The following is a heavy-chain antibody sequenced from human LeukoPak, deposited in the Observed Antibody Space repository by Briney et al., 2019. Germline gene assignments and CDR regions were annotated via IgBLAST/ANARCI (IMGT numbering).Heavy chain of an antibody. D-gene: IGHD2-2*01. CDR2: INSDGSTT. CDR3: ARDEYQLLYFDY. V-gene: IGHV3-74*01. Sequence: GGSLRLSCAASGFTFSSYWMGWVRHAAGKGRVWVSRINSDGSTTRYAASEKGRFTISRHNAKNTLYLQMNSLRAEDTAVYYCARDEYQLLYFDYWGQGTLVTVSS. CDR1: GFTFSSYW. J-gene: IGHJ4*02.